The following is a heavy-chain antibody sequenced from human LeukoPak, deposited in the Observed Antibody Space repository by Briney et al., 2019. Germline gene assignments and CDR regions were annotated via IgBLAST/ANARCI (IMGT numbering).Heavy chain of an antibody. CDR2: MNPNTGNT. CDR1: GYTFTSYD. Sequence: AASVKVSCKASGYTFTSYDVNWVRQATGHGLEWMGWMNPNTGNTDYAQEFLGRVTMTRNTPISTAYMELSSLRSEDTAVYYCASDYGLYYYYMDVWGKGTTVTVSS. D-gene: IGHD4-17*01. V-gene: IGHV1-8*01. CDR3: ASDYGLYYYYMDV. J-gene: IGHJ6*03.